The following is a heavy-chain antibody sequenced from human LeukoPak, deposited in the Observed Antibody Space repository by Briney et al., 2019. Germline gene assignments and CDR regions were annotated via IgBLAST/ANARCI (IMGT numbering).Heavy chain of an antibody. CDR3: VRGPRFRYSSSWRLYYFDY. V-gene: IGHV3-33*01. CDR1: GFTFSSYG. CDR2: IWYDGSNK. D-gene: IGHD6-13*01. Sequence: GGSLRLSCAASGFTFSSYGMHWVRQAPGKGLEWVAVIWYDGSNKYYADSVKGRFTISRDNSKNTLYLQMNSLRAEDTAVYYCVRGPRFRYSSSWRLYYFDYWGQGTLVTVSS. J-gene: IGHJ4*02.